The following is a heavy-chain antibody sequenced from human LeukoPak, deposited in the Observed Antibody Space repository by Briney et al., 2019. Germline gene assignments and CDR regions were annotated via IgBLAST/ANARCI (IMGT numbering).Heavy chain of an antibody. D-gene: IGHD5-24*01. Sequence: ASVKVSCKASGYTFTSYYMHWVRQAPGQGLEWMGIINPSGGSTSYAQKFQGRVTMTRDTSTSTVYMELSSLRSEDTAVYYCARDESRDGYNFGFDYWGQGTLVTVSS. CDR1: GYTFTSYY. J-gene: IGHJ4*02. V-gene: IGHV1-46*01. CDR3: ARDESRDGYNFGFDY. CDR2: INPSGGST.